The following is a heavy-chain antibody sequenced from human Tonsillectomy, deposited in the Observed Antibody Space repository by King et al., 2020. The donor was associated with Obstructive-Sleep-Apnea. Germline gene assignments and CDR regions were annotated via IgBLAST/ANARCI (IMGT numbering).Heavy chain of an antibody. J-gene: IGHJ6*02. CDR3: ARIRIWFGEPPANYYYYYGMDV. CDR2: IDPSDSYT. Sequence: VQLVESGAEVKKPGESLRISCKGSGYSFTSYWISWVRQMPGKGLEWMGRIDPSDSYTNYSPSFQGHVTISADKSISTAYLQWSSLKASDTAMYYCARIRIWFGEPPANYYYYYGMDVWGQGTTVTVSS. CDR1: GYSFTSYW. V-gene: IGHV5-10-1*03. D-gene: IGHD3-10*01.